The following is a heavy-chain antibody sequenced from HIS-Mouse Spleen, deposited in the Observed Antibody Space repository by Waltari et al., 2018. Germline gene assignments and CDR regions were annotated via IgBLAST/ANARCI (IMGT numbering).Heavy chain of an antibody. V-gene: IGHV4-39*07. Sequence: QLQLQESGPGLVKPSETLSLTCTVSGGSISSSSYYWGWIRQPPGKGLAAIGSIYYSGPTTNNPSLKRRVTISVDTSKNQFSLKLSSVTAADTAVYYCAREIPYSSSWYDWYFDLWGRGTLVTVSS. CDR3: AREIPYSSSWYDWYFDL. D-gene: IGHD6-13*01. CDR1: GGSISSSSYY. CDR2: IYYSGPT. J-gene: IGHJ2*01.